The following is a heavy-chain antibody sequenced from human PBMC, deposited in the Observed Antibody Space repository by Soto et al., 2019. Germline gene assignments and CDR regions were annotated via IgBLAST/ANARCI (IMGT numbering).Heavy chain of an antibody. Sequence: QVQLVESGGGVVQPGRSLRLSCAASGFTFSSYAMHWVRQAPGKGLEWVAVIAYDGNNKYYADSVKGRFTISRDNSKNTLYQQMNMLRAEHTAVEYCASPRPCNGGRCYHPGGQGTLVTVSS. CDR3: ASPRPCNGGRCYHP. CDR2: IAYDGNNK. J-gene: IGHJ4*02. V-gene: IGHV3-30-3*01. CDR1: GFTFSSYA. D-gene: IGHD2-15*01.